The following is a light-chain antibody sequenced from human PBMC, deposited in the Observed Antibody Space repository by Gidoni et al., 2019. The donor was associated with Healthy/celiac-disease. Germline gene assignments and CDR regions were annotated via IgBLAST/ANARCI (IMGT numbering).Light chain of an antibody. J-gene: IGKJ2*01. V-gene: IGKV3-11*01. CDR2: DAS. Sequence: IVLTQSPATLSLSPGERATLSCRASQSVSSYLAWYQQKPGQPPRLLIYDASNRATGIPARFSGSGSGTEFTLTISSLEPEDFAVYYCQQRSNWPPYTFGQGTKLEIK. CDR3: QQRSNWPPYT. CDR1: QSVSSY.